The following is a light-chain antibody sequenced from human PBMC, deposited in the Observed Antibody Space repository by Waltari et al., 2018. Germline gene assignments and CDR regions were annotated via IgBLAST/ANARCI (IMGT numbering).Light chain of an antibody. CDR2: EAS. J-gene: IGKJ4*01. Sequence: EIVLTQSPAPLSLSPGERATLPCRASQSVRSFLAWYQHKPGQAPRLLIYEASKRATGVPDRFSGSGSGTDFSLTISSLEPEDFAVYYCQQCDNWPPLTFGGGTKVE. CDR3: QQCDNWPPLT. V-gene: IGKV3-11*01. CDR1: QSVRSF.